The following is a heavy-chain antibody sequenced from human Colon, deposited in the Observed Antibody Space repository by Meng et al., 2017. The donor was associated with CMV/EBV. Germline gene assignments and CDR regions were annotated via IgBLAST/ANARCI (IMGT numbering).Heavy chain of an antibody. CDR2: ISSSGSTI. V-gene: IGHV3-48*03. Sequence: GESLKISCAASGFTFSSYEMNWVRQAPGQGLEGVSYISSSGSTIYYADSVKGRFTISRNNAKNSLYLQMNSLRAEDTAVYYCARDKGDYVFEGSPYWGQGTLVTVSS. J-gene: IGHJ4*02. D-gene: IGHD4-17*01. CDR3: ARDKGDYVFEGSPY. CDR1: GFTFSSYE.